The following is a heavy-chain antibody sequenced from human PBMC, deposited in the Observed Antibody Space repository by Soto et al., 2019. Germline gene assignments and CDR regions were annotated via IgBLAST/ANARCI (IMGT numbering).Heavy chain of an antibody. V-gene: IGHV4-4*02. CDR1: GFSLNDYE. CDR2: VFHSGDT. J-gene: IGHJ4*02. D-gene: IGHD3-22*01. CDR3: TRLIYDSRLNYFYFDL. Sequence: QVHLVESGGGVVQPGGSLRVSCTVSGFSLNDYEIHWVRQAPGRGLEWIGEVFHSGDTTYSPSLRSRVTISVDKSKNQFSLNLNSVTAADTAVYYCTRLIYDSRLNYFYFDLWGQGALVTVSS.